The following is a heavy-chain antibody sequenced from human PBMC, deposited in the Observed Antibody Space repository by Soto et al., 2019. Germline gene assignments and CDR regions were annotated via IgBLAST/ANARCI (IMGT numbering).Heavy chain of an antibody. D-gene: IGHD2-2*01. CDR3: ARLLPRYCSSTSCPPDWFDP. J-gene: IGHJ5*02. CDR2: IYYSGST. V-gene: IGHV4-39*01. CDR1: GGSISSSSYY. Sequence: SETLSLTCTVSGGSISSSSYYWGWIRQPPGKGLEWIGSIYYSGSTYYNPSLKSRVTIPVDTSKNQFSLKLSSVIAADTAVYYCARLLPRYCSSTSCPPDWFDPWGQGTLVTVSS.